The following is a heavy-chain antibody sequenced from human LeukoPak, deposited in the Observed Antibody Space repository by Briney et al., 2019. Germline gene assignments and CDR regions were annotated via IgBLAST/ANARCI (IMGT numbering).Heavy chain of an antibody. J-gene: IGHJ4*02. CDR1: GFTFSRYW. V-gene: IGHV3-7*01. CDR2: IKQDGSEK. CDR3: ARLKLLWSNYFDY. D-gene: IGHD2-2*01. Sequence: PGGSLRLSCAASGFTFSRYWMSWVRQAPGKGLEWVANIKQDGSEKYYVDSVKGRFTISRDNAKNSLYLQMNSLRAEDTAVYYCARLKLLWSNYFDYWGQGTLVTVSS.